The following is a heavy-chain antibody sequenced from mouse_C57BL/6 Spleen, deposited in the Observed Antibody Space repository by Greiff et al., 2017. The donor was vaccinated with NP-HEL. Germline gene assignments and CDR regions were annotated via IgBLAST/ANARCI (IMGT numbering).Heavy chain of an antibody. CDR1: GFTFSSYA. CDR2: ISSGGDYI. D-gene: IGHD2-5*01. Sequence: EVKLMESGEGLVKPGGSLKLSCAASGFTFSSYAMSWVRQTPEKRLEWVAYISSGGDYIYYADTVKGRFPISRDNARNTLYLQMSSLKSEDTAMYYCTRDGRPYYSRYFDVWGTGTTVTVSS. V-gene: IGHV5-9-1*02. CDR3: TRDGRPYYSRYFDV. J-gene: IGHJ1*03.